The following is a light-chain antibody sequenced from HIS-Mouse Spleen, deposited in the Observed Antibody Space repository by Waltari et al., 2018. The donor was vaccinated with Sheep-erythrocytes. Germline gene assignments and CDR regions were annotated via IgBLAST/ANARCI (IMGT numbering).Light chain of an antibody. V-gene: IGLV2-11*01. CDR3: GSYAGSYTWV. CDR1: SSALGGYIY. J-gene: IGLJ3*02. Sequence: QSALTQPRSVSGSPGQSVPISCPGPSSALGGYIYPSWYQQHPGKAPKHMIYDVSKRPSGVPDRFSGSKSGNTASLTISGLQAEDEADYYCGSYAGSYTWVFGGGTKLTVL. CDR2: DVS.